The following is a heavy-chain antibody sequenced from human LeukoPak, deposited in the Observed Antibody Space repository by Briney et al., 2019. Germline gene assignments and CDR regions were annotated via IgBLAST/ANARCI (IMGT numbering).Heavy chain of an antibody. V-gene: IGHV3-30-3*01. CDR2: ISYDGSNK. Sequence: PGGSLRLSCAASGFTFSSYAMHWVRQAPGKGLEWVAVISYDGSNKYYADSVKGRFTISRDNSKNTLYLQMNSLRAEDTAVYYCARAVVGATRAGEALDYWGQGTLVTVSS. J-gene: IGHJ4*02. D-gene: IGHD1-26*01. CDR3: ARAVVGATRAGEALDY. CDR1: GFTFSSYA.